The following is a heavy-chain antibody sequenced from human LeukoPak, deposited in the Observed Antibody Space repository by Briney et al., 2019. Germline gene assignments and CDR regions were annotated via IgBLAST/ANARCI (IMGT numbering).Heavy chain of an antibody. CDR2: INPNSGGT. Sequence: ASVKVSCKASGYTFTGYYMHWVRQAPGQGLEWMGWINPNSGGTNYAQKFQGRVTMTRDTSISTAYMELSRLRSDDTAVYYCARDTPLRYCSGGSCYSYYYGMDVWGQGTTVTVSS. V-gene: IGHV1-2*02. CDR1: GYTFTGYY. J-gene: IGHJ6*02. D-gene: IGHD2-15*01. CDR3: ARDTPLRYCSGGSCYSYYYGMDV.